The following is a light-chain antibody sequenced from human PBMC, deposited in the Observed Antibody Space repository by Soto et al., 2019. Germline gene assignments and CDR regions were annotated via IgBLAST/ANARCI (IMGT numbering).Light chain of an antibody. CDR3: QQYGSSPDT. CDR1: QSVSSSY. V-gene: IGKV3-20*01. J-gene: IGKJ2*01. CDR2: GAS. Sequence: ENVLTQSPGTLSLSPGERATLSCRASQSVSSSYLAWYQQKPGQAPRLLIYGASSRATGIPDRFSGSGSGTDFTLTISRLEPEDFAVYYCQQYGSSPDTFGQGTKLEIK.